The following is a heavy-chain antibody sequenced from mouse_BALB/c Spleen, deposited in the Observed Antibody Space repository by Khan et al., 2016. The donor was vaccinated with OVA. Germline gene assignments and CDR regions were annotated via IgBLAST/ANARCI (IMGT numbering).Heavy chain of an antibody. V-gene: IGHV3-2*02. J-gene: IGHJ2*01. CDR1: GYSITSDYA. Sequence: EVKLLESGPGLVKPSQSLSLTCTVTGYSITSDYAWNWIRQFPGNKLEWIGYISYSGSTSYNPSLKSRISITRDTSKNQFFLQLNSVTTEDTATYYCARSIMANWGQGTTLTVSS. CDR2: ISYSGST. CDR3: ARSIMAN.